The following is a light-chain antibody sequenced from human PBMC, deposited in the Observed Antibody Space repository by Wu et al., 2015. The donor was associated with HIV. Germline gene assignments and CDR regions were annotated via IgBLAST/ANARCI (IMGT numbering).Light chain of an antibody. CDR1: RSTSY. V-gene: IGKV3-11*01. J-gene: IGKJ4*01. CDR3: QQRDNWLT. Sequence: EIILTQSLDALSLSPGERATLSCRASRSTSYLAWYQQKPGQAPRLLIYGASKRATGIPARFSGSGSGTDFTLTISSLEPEDFAVYYCQQRDNWLTFGGGTKGGD. CDR2: GAS.